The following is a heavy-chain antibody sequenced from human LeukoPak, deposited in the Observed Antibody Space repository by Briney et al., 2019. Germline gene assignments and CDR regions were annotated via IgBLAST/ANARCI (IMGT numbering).Heavy chain of an antibody. V-gene: IGHV1-69*04. CDR1: GGTFSSYA. D-gene: IGHD5-12*01. CDR3: ASSWEMATMIDY. CDR2: IIPILGIA. Sequence: ASVKVSCKASGGTFSSYAISWVRQAPGQGLEWMGRIIPILGIANYAQKFQDRVTITADKSTSTAYMELSSLRSEDTAVYYCASSWEMATMIDYWGQGTLVTVSS. J-gene: IGHJ4*02.